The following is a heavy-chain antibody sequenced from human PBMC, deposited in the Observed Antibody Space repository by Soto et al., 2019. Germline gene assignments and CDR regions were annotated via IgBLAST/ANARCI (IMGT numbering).Heavy chain of an antibody. V-gene: IGHV3-30-3*01. CDR2: ISYDGSNK. Sequence: GGSLRLSCAASGFTFSSYAMHWVRQAPGKGLEWVAVISYDGSNKYYADSVKGRFTISRDNSKNTLYLQMNSLRAEDTAVYYCARDTYNWNYVGYFDYWGQGTLVTVSS. CDR3: ARDTYNWNYVGYFDY. J-gene: IGHJ4*02. CDR1: GFTFSSYA. D-gene: IGHD1-7*01.